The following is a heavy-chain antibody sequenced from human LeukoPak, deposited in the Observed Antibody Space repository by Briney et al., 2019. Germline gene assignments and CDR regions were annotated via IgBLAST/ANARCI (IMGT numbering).Heavy chain of an antibody. V-gene: IGHV5-51*01. CDR3: ARPYYYDSSGYYGAFDI. Sequence: GESLKISCKGSGYTFSDHWIGWVRQMPGKGLEWMGVIWPGTSDTRYSPSFQGQVTISADKSVSTAYLQWNSLKASDTAMYYCARPYYYDSSGYYGAFDIWGQGTMVTVSS. D-gene: IGHD3-22*01. J-gene: IGHJ3*02. CDR2: IWPGTSDT. CDR1: GYTFSDHW.